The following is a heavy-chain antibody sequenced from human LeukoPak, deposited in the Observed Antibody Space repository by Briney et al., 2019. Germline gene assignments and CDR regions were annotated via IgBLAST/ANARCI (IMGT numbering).Heavy chain of an antibody. J-gene: IGHJ4*02. CDR1: GGSFSGYY. Sequence: SETLSLTCAVYGGSFSGYYWSWIRQPPGKGLEWIGEINHSGSTNYNPSLKSRVTISVDTSKNQFSLKLSSVTAADTAVYYCASDYGGNLRYWGQGTLVTVSS. D-gene: IGHD4-23*01. CDR3: ASDYGGNLRY. V-gene: IGHV4-34*01. CDR2: INHSGST.